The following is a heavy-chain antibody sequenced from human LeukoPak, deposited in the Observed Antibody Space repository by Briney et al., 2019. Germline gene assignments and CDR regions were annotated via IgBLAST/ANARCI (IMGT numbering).Heavy chain of an antibody. J-gene: IGHJ4*02. V-gene: IGHV4-34*01. CDR3: ARRRGWQQRGYYFDY. Sequence: SETLSLTRAVYGGSFSGYHWSWIRQPPGKGLEWIGEINHSGSTNYNPSLKSRVTISVDTSKNQFSLKLSSVTAADTAVYYCARRRGWQQRGYYFDYWGQGTLVTVSS. D-gene: IGHD6-13*01. CDR2: INHSGST. CDR1: GGSFSGYH.